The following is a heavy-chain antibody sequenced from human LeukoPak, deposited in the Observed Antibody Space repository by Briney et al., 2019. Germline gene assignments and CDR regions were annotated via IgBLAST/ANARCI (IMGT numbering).Heavy chain of an antibody. J-gene: IGHJ5*02. CDR1: GYTFTSYY. CDR2: INPSGGST. D-gene: IGHD6-13*01. CDR3: ARERAAGTWFDP. V-gene: IGHV1-46*01. Sequence: GGSLRLSCAASGYTFTSYYMHWVRQAPGQGLEWMGIINPSGGSTSYAQKFQGRVTMTRDTSTSTVYMELSSLRSEDTAVYYCARERAAGTWFDPWGQGTLVTVSS.